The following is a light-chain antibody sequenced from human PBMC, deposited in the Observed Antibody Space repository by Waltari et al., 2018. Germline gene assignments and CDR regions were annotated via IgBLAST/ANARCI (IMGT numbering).Light chain of an antibody. Sequence: IVMTQSPLSLPVTPGEPASITCRSRQSLLHANGYKYVDWYLQKPGQSPQLLIYLASNRAYGVPDRFSGSGSAADFTLNIRRVEAEDVGVYYCMQALQTPYTFGQGTKLEIK. V-gene: IGKV2-28*01. CDR1: QSLLHANGYKY. J-gene: IGKJ2*01. CDR2: LAS. CDR3: MQALQTPYT.